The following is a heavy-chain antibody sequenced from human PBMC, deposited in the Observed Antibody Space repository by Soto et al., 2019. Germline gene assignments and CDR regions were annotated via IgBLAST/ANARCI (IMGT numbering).Heavy chain of an antibody. V-gene: IGHV1-24*01. CDR2: FDPDDGET. CDR1: GYTLTELS. CDR3: AGQGHYYDSSGYYPPPHYYYYGMDV. J-gene: IGHJ6*02. D-gene: IGHD3-22*01. Sequence: ASVKVSCKVSGYTLTELSMHWVRQAPGKGLEWMGGFDPDDGETIYAQKFQGRVTMTEDTSTDTAYMELSSLRSEDTAVYYCAGQGHYYDSSGYYPPPHYYYYGMDVWGQGTTVTVSS.